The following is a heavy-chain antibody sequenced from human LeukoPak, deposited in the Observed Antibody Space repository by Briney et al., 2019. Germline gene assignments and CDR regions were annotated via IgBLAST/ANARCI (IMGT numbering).Heavy chain of an antibody. CDR1: GFTFRSYE. CDR3: ARYNWTYFDH. CDR2: ISSSGSTI. V-gene: IGHV3-48*03. Sequence: GGSLRLSCAASGFTFRSYEMSWVRQAPGKGLEWVSYISSSGSTIYYADSVKGRFTISRDNAKNSLYLQMNSLRAEDTAVYYCARYNWTYFDHWGQGTLVTVSS. J-gene: IGHJ4*02. D-gene: IGHD1-20*01.